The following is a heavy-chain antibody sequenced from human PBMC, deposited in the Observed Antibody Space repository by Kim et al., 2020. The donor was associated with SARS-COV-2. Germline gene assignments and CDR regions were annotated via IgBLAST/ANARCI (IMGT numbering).Heavy chain of an antibody. CDR1: GGSISSSSYY. CDR2: IYYSGST. Sequence: SETLSLTCTVSGGSISSSSYYWGWIRQPPGKGLEWIGSIYYSGSTYYNPSLNSRVTISVDTSKNQFSLKLSSVTAADTAVYYCARRRRSGSYPYFDYWGQGTLVTVSS. J-gene: IGHJ4*02. D-gene: IGHD1-26*01. V-gene: IGHV4-39*01. CDR3: ARRRRSGSYPYFDY.